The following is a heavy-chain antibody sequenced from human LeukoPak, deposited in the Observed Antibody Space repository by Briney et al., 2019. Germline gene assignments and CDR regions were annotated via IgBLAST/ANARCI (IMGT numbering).Heavy chain of an antibody. D-gene: IGHD1-26*01. V-gene: IGHV4-59*12. Sequence: SETLSLTCTVSGGSISSYYWSWIRQPPGKGLEWIGYIYYSGSTNYNPSLKSRVTISVDTSKNQFSLKLSSVTAADTAVYYCARGPPTTALTYFQHWGQGTLVPVSS. CDR2: IYYSGST. CDR3: ARGPPTTALTYFQH. CDR1: GGSISSYY. J-gene: IGHJ1*01.